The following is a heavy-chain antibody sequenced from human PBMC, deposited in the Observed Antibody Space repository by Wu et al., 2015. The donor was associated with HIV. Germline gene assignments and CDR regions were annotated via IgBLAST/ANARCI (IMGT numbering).Heavy chain of an antibody. CDR3: ARDPVVVLADTTSRGYYYYYGMDV. D-gene: IGHD2-2*01. CDR2: ISAYNGNT. CDR1: GYTFYQLW. V-gene: IGHV1-18*01. J-gene: IGHJ6*02. Sequence: QVQLVQSGAEVKKPGASVKVSCKASGYTFYQLWYYLVRQAPGQGPEWMGWISAYNGNTNYAQKLQGRVTMTTDTSTSTAYMELRSLRSDDTAVYYCARDPVVVLADTTSRGYYYYYGMDVWGQGTTVTVSS.